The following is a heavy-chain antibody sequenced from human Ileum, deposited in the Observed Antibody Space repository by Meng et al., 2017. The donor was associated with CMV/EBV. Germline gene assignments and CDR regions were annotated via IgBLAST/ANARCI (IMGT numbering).Heavy chain of an antibody. Sequence: VKSGDEVQTLWGSVKVSCRASGYSFTSHSMHWVRQAPGLGFEWLGMLYPSTGGDTYAQKFQGRVIMTSDNSTGTVYMELSSLRSEDTAVYYCARLSAYYFDYWGQGTLVTVSS. CDR2: LYPSTGGD. V-gene: IGHV1-46*01. CDR3: ARLSAYYFDY. CDR1: GYSFTSHS. J-gene: IGHJ4*02.